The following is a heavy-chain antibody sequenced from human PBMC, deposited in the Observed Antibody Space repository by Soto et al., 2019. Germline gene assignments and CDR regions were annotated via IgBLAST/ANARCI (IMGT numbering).Heavy chain of an antibody. CDR3: ARGRSLYCSGGRCSPFDY. Sequence: SETLSLTCTVSGGSISSGDYYWSWIRQPPGKGLEWIGFIYYRGNTIYNPSLKSRVAILVDTSKNHLSLKVTSVTASDTAMYYCARGRSLYCSGGRCSPFDYWGQGTLVTVSS. J-gene: IGHJ4*02. V-gene: IGHV4-30-4*01. D-gene: IGHD2-15*01. CDR2: IYYRGNT. CDR1: GGSISSGDYY.